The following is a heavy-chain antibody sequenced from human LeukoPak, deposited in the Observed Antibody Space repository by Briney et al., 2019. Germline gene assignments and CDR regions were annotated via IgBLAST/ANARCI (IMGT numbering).Heavy chain of an antibody. D-gene: IGHD5-24*01. Sequence: PGGSLRLSCATSGFTFSTFWMHWVRQAPGKGLEWVAFIRYDGSNKYYADSVKDRFTISRDNSKNTLYLQMNSLRDEDTAVYYCAKRGVEMATIYYMDVWGKGTAVT. CDR2: IRYDGSNK. J-gene: IGHJ6*03. V-gene: IGHV3-30*02. CDR3: AKRGVEMATIYYMDV. CDR1: GFTFSTFW.